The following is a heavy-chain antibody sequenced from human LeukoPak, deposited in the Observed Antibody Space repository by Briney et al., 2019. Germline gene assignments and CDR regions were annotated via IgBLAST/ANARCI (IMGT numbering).Heavy chain of an antibody. CDR3: ARSAPTLTYDILTGYLGY. CDR1: GHIFTVYY. Sequence: ASVKVSCKASGHIFTVYYMHWVRQAPGQGLEWMGWINPNSGATNYAQKFQGRVTMTRDTSISTAYMELSRLRSDDTAFYYCARSAPTLTYDILTGYLGYWGQGTLVTVSS. CDR2: INPNSGAT. V-gene: IGHV1-2*02. J-gene: IGHJ4*02. D-gene: IGHD3-9*01.